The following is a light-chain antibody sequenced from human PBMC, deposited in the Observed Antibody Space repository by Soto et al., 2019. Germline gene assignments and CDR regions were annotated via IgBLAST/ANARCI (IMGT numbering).Light chain of an antibody. CDR2: KSS. J-gene: IGKJ1*01. V-gene: IGKV1-5*03. CDR1: QGISSW. Sequence: DTQMTHSPSTWSGSLGARVTISGPATQGISSWLAWYQQKPGKAPRLLIYKSSTLETGVPSRFSGGGSGTEFTLTISSLQPDDFATYYCHHYNSYSETFGQGTKVDIK. CDR3: HHYNSYSET.